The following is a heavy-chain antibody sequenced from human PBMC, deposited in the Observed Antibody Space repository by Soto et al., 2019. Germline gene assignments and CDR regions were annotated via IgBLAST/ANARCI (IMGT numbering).Heavy chain of an antibody. J-gene: IGHJ4*01. CDR2: ITRSGGA. CDR1: GGSFSDYY. CDR3: AAGGRTTVPPLT. D-gene: IGHD4-17*01. V-gene: IGHV4-34*01. Sequence: LQLWGAGLLQPAETLSLTCAVSGGSFSDYYGIWFRQPPGKGLEWIGEITRSGGANYNQTLTSRVNISVDTSKNHFLLKLSYVTAADTALYYCAAGGRTTVPPLTWGHGTLVSVSS.